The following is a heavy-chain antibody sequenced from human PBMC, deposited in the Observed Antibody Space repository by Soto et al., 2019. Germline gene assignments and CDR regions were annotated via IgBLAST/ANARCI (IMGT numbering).Heavy chain of an antibody. Sequence: LRLSCAGSGFIFKNYALNWVRQAPGKGLEWVASITRDGYNKYYADSVKGRFTISRDNSRDTLSLQMTALRTEDSSIYYCTKSSGGSSSVGMDYWGQGTRVTVLL. V-gene: IGHV3-30*04. CDR1: GFIFKNYA. CDR3: TKSSGGSSSVGMDY. D-gene: IGHD6-6*01. J-gene: IGHJ4*02. CDR2: ITRDGYNK.